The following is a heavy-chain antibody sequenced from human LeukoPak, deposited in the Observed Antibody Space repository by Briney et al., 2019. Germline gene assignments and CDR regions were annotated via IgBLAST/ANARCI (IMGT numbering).Heavy chain of an antibody. CDR3: AREGTYRYGYNEYHSYMDI. CDR2: IYYSGST. D-gene: IGHD5-24*01. J-gene: IGHJ6*03. CDR1: GGSISSYY. V-gene: IGHV4-59*01. Sequence: SETLSLTCTVSGGSISSYYWSWIRQPPGKGLEWIGYIYYSGSTIYNPSLKSRVTISVDTSKNQFSLKLSSVTAAETAVYYCAREGTYRYGYNEYHSYMDIWGKGTTVTVSS.